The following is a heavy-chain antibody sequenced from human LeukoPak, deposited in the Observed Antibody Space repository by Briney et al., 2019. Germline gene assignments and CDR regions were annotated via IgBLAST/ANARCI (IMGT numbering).Heavy chain of an antibody. CDR1: GGSISSSSYY. CDR3: ARQCYDYVWGSYRDLYYFDY. Sequence: SETLSLTCTVSGGSISSSSYYWGWIRQPPGKGLEWIGSIYYSGNTYYNPSLKSRVTISVDTSKNLFSLKLSSVTAADTAVYYCARQCYDYVWGSYRDLYYFDYWGQGTLVTVSS. D-gene: IGHD3-16*02. V-gene: IGHV4-39*01. J-gene: IGHJ4*02. CDR2: IYYSGNT.